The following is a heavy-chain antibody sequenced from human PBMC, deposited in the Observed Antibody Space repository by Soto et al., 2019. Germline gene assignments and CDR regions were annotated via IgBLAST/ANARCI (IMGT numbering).Heavy chain of an antibody. J-gene: IGHJ4*02. CDR3: ARVGGNWNDDYFDY. CDR2: MNPNSGDT. CDR1: GYTFSDHD. D-gene: IGHD1-1*01. Sequence: QVQLVQSGAEVKKPGASVKVSCKASGYTFSDHDINWVRHASGQGPEWLGWMNPNSGDTGYAQNFQGRVTMTRDTSKRTAYMEMSSLRSEDTAVYYCARVGGNWNDDYFDYWGQGTLVNVSS. V-gene: IGHV1-8*01.